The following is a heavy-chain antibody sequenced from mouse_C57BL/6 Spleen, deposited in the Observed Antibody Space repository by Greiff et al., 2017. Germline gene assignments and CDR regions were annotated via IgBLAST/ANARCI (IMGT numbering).Heavy chain of an antibody. J-gene: IGHJ3*01. CDR2: IYPGSGST. V-gene: IGHV1-55*01. CDR3: DFQYYGSSWAY. Sequence: VQLQQPGAELVKPGASVKMSCKASGYTFTSYWITWVKQRPGQGLEWIGDIYPGSGSTNYNEKFKSKATLTVDTSSSTAYMQLSSLTSEDPAVYDCDFQYYGSSWAYWGQGTLVTVSA. D-gene: IGHD1-1*01. CDR1: GYTFTSYW.